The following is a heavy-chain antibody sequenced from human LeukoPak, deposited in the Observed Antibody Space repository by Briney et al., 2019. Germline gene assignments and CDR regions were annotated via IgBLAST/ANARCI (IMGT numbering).Heavy chain of an antibody. CDR3: AGIGGAHNFDY. CDR1: GYTFTAYY. D-gene: IGHD3-16*01. CDR2: INPNTGGT. V-gene: IGHV1-2*06. Sequence: ASVKVSCRASGYTFTAYYMRWVRQAPGQGLEWMGRINPNTGGTNYAQKFQGRVTMTGDTSISTAYMELSRLTSDDTAVYYCAGIGGAHNFDYWGQGTLVTVSS. J-gene: IGHJ4*02.